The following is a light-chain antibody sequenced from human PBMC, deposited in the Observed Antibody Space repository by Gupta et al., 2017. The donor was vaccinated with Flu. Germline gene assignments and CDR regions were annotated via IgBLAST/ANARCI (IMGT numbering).Light chain of an antibody. J-gene: IGKJ4*01. CDR1: QTNLYTSNNKNY. V-gene: IGKV4-1*01. Sequence: DIVMTQSPDSLAVSLGERATINCKSSQTNLYTSNNKNYLAWYQQKPGQPPKLLIYWASTRESGVPDRFSGSGSGTDFTLTISSLQAEDVAVYYCQQYYNTPTFGGGTKVEIK. CDR2: WAS. CDR3: QQYYNTPT.